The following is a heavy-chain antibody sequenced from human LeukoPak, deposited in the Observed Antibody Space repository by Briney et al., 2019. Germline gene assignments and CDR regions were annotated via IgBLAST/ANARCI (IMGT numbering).Heavy chain of an antibody. CDR2: ISYDGSNK. D-gene: IGHD6-25*01. CDR3: ASGYLEYYFDY. V-gene: IGHV3-30*01. J-gene: IGHJ4*02. CDR1: GFTFSSYA. Sequence: PGRSLRLSCAASGFTFSSYAMHWVRQAPAKGLEWVAVISYDGSNKYYADSVKGRFTISRDNSKNTLYLQMNSLRAEDTAVYYCASGYLEYYFDYWGQGTLVTVSS.